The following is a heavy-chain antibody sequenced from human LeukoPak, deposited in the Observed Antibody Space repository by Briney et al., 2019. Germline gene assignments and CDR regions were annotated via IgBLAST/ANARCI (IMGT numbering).Heavy chain of an antibody. J-gene: IGHJ4*02. CDR1: GYTFTSYG. D-gene: IGHD2-2*01. Sequence: ASVKVSCKASGYTFTSYGISWVRQAPGQGLEWMGWISAYNGNTNYAQKLQGRVTMTTDTSTSTAYMELSSLRSEDTAVYYCARPLGYCNSTSCPFDYWGQGTLVTVSS. CDR2: ISAYNGNT. V-gene: IGHV1-18*01. CDR3: ARPLGYCNSTSCPFDY.